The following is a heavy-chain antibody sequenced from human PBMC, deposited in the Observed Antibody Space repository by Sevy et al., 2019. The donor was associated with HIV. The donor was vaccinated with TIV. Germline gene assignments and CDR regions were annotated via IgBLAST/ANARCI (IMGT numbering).Heavy chain of an antibody. Sequence: GGSLRLSCAASGFTFSSYAMHWVRQAPGKGLEWVAVISYDGSNKYYADSVKGRFTISRDNSKNTLYLQMNSLRAEDTAVYYCVRAVEPGYYYYYGMDVWGQGTTVTVSS. J-gene: IGHJ6*02. CDR1: GFTFSSYA. CDR3: VRAVEPGYYYYYGMDV. CDR2: ISYDGSNK. V-gene: IGHV3-30-3*01.